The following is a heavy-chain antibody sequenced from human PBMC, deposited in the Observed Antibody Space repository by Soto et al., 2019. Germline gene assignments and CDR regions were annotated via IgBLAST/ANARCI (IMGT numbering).Heavy chain of an antibody. D-gene: IGHD1-26*01. J-gene: IGHJ4*02. Sequence: SVKVSRNASGYTFTSYDINWVRQATGQGLEWMGWMNPNSGNTGYAQKFQGRVTMTRNTSISTAYKELSSLRSEDTAVYYCARESSLLFDYWGQGTLVTVYS. V-gene: IGHV1-8*01. CDR2: MNPNSGNT. CDR1: GYTFTSYD. CDR3: ARESSLLFDY.